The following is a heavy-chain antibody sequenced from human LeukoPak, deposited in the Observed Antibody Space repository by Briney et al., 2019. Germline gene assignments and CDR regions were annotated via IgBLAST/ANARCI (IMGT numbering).Heavy chain of an antibody. CDR2: VSGSGDST. CDR3: AKVVYDFWSGYDY. D-gene: IGHD3-3*01. J-gene: IGHJ4*02. V-gene: IGHV3-23*01. Sequence: PGGSLRLSCAASGFTFRSYAMNWVRQAPGKGLEWVSIVSGSGDSTYYADSVKGRFTISRDNSKNTLYLQMNSLRTEDTAVYYCAKVVYDFWSGYDYWGQGTLVIVSS. CDR1: GFTFRSYA.